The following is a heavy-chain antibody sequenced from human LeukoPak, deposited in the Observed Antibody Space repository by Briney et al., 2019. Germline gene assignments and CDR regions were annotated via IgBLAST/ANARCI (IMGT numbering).Heavy chain of an antibody. D-gene: IGHD3-10*01. J-gene: IGHJ6*03. Sequence: SETLSLTCAVYGGSFSGYYWSWIRQPPGKGLEWIGEINHSGGTNCNPSLKSRLTISVDTSKNQFSLKLSSVTAADTTVYYCARENFGSGSYFHYYYYMDVWGKGTTVTLSS. CDR1: GGSFSGYY. CDR2: INHSGGT. CDR3: ARENFGSGSYFHYYYYMDV. V-gene: IGHV4-34*01.